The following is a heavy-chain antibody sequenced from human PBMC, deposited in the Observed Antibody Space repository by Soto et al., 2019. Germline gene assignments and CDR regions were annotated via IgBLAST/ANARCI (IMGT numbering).Heavy chain of an antibody. CDR1: GFTFSSYS. J-gene: IGHJ6*02. CDR3: ARAIRSSLYYGIDV. V-gene: IGHV3-48*02. CDR2: ISSSSSNI. D-gene: IGHD4-17*01. Sequence: GGSLRLSCAASGFTFSSYSMNWVRQAPGKGLEWVSYISSSSSNIYYADSVKGRFTISRDNGKNSLYLQMNSLRDEETAVYFCARAIRSSLYYGIDVWGQGTTVTVSS.